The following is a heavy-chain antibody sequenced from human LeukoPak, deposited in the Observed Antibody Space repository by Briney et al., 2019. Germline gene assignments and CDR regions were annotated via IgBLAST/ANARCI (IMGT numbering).Heavy chain of an antibody. CDR2: LKQDGSEK. Sequence: GGSLRLSCAASGFTFSSYWMSWVRQAPGKGLEWVANLKQDGSEKYYVDSVKGRFTISRDNAKNSLYLQMNSLRAEDTAVYYCARSSLYYYDSSGYDYYYYMDVWGKGTTVTVSS. D-gene: IGHD3-22*01. V-gene: IGHV3-7*01. J-gene: IGHJ6*03. CDR3: ARSSLYYYDSSGYDYYYYMDV. CDR1: GFTFSSYW.